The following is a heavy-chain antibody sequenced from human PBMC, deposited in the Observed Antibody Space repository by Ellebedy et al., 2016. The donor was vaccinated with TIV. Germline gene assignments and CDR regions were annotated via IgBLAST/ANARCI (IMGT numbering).Heavy chain of an antibody. CDR3: AREASYDILTGYFESSDY. J-gene: IGHJ4*02. Sequence: GESLKISCAASGFPFSSYGMHWVRQAPGKGLEWVAFIRYDGSNKYYADSVKGRFTISRDNYKNTLYLQMNSLRAEDTAVYYCAREASYDILTGYFESSDYWGQGTLVTVSS. D-gene: IGHD3-9*01. V-gene: IGHV3-30*02. CDR1: GFPFSSYG. CDR2: IRYDGSNK.